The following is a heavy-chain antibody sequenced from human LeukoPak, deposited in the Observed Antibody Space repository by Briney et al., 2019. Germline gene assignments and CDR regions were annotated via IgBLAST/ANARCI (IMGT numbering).Heavy chain of an antibody. J-gene: IGHJ3*02. CDR3: ARAPDYGDQPTSGAFDI. Sequence: SETLSLTCTVSGGSIHSYWSWIRQPAGKGLEWIGRISGSGTITYNPALQSRLTISIDTSKNQFSLKLMSVTAADTAVYYCARAPDYGDQPTSGAFDIWGQGTMVTVSS. CDR1: GGSIHSY. D-gene: IGHD4-17*01. V-gene: IGHV4-4*07. CDR2: ISGSGTI.